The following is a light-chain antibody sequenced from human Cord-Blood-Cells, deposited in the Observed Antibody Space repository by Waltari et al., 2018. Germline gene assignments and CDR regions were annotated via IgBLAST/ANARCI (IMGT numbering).Light chain of an antibody. V-gene: IGLV4-69*01. CDR3: QTWGTGIRV. J-gene: IGLJ3*02. Sequence: QLVLTQSPSASASLGASVKLTGTLSSGPSSYAIAWHQQQPEKGPRYLMKLNSDGSHSKGDGIPDRFSGSSPGAERYLTISSLQSEDEADYYCQTWGTGIRVFGGGTKLTVL. CDR2: LNSDGSH. CDR1: SGPSSYA.